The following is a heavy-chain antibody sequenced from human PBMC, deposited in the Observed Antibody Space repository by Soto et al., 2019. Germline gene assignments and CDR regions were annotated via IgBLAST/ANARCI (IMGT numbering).Heavy chain of an antibody. CDR1: GGSVSSPNYF. CDR3: ARGTSHHSGYADV. V-gene: IGHV4-39*01. J-gene: IGHJ6*02. CDR2: IFYNGRT. D-gene: IGHD5-12*01. Sequence: SETLSLTCSVSGGSVSSPNYFWVWVRRAPGKGPEWIGNIFYNGRTDYNQSLQSRVTISVDTSKNQFSLKLSSVTAADTAVYYCARGTSHHSGYADVWGQGTTVTVSS.